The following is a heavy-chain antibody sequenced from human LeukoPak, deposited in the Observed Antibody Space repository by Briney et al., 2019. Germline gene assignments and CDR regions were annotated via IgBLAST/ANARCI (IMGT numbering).Heavy chain of an antibody. CDR1: GGSFSGYY. Sequence: PSETLSLTCAVYGGSFSGYYWSWIRQPPGKGLEWIGEINHSGSTNYNPSLKSRVTISVDTSKNQFSLKLSSVTAADTAVYYCARGSYYDSSGYYHYYYYYYMDVWGKGTTVTVSS. J-gene: IGHJ6*03. V-gene: IGHV4-34*01. CDR2: INHSGST. D-gene: IGHD3-22*01. CDR3: ARGSYYDSSGYYHYYYYYYMDV.